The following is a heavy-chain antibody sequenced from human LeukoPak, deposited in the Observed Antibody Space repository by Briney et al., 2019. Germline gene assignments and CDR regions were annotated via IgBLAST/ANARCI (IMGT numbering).Heavy chain of an antibody. CDR3: ARDWRDSSGKFPNDAFDI. CDR2: IKEDGGEQ. J-gene: IGHJ3*02. D-gene: IGHD3-22*01. V-gene: IGHV3-7*01. Sequence: PGGSLRLSCAASGFTFSSYWMTWVRLAPGKGLEWVANIKEDGGEQYSVDSVKGRFTISRDNAKNSLYLQMNSLRAEDTAVYYCARDWRDSSGKFPNDAFDIWGQGTMVTVSS. CDR1: GFTFSSYW.